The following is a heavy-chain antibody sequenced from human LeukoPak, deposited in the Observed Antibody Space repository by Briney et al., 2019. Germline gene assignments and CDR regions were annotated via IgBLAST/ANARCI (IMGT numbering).Heavy chain of an antibody. CDR2: INPNSGGT. CDR1: GYTFTGYY. V-gene: IGHV1-2*02. Sequence: ASVKVSCKASGYTFTGYYMRWVRQAPGQGLEWMGWINPNSGGTNYAQKFQGRVTMTRDTSISTAYMELSRLRSDDTAVYYCARGMVGDFWSGYYVDYWGQGTLVTVSS. D-gene: IGHD3-3*01. CDR3: ARGMVGDFWSGYYVDY. J-gene: IGHJ4*02.